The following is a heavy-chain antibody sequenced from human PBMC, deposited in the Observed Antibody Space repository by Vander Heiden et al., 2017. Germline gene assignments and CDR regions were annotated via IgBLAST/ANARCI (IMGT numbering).Heavy chain of an antibody. D-gene: IGHD3-10*01. CDR1: GVSISSSSYY. Sequence: HLQLLESGPVLMKPSETLSLPCTVSGVSISSSSYYWGWIRQPPGKGLEWIGSIYYSGSTYYNPSLKSRVTISVDTSKNQFSLKLSSVTAADTAVYYCISGSYYNFDYWGQGTLVTVSS. CDR3: ISGSYYNFDY. J-gene: IGHJ4*02. V-gene: IGHV4-39*01. CDR2: IYYSGST.